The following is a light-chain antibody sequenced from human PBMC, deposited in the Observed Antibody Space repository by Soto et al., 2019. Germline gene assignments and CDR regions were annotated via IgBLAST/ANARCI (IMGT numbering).Light chain of an antibody. J-gene: IGKJ1*01. V-gene: IGKV1-5*01. CDR3: QQYNSYRT. CDR1: QSIGTW. CDR2: DAS. Sequence: DIQVTQSPSTLSASVGDRVTITCGASQSIGTWLAWYQQKPGKAPKLLIYDASSLESGVPSRFSGSGSGTEFTLTISSLQPDDFATYYCQQYNSYRTFGQGTKVEIK.